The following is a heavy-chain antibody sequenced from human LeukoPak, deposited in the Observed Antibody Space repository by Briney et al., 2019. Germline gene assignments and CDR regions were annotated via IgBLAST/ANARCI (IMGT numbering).Heavy chain of an antibody. Sequence: GGPLRLPCVVSGFTFSGNHMNWVRQAPGKGLEWVSVIYSDGDTYYADSVKGRFTISRDSSRNTLSLQMNSLKPEDTAVYYCARDPRDGYGHFDYWGQGTLVTVSS. D-gene: IGHD5-24*01. J-gene: IGHJ4*02. V-gene: IGHV3-66*02. CDR2: IYSDGDT. CDR3: ARDPRDGYGHFDY. CDR1: GFTFSGNH.